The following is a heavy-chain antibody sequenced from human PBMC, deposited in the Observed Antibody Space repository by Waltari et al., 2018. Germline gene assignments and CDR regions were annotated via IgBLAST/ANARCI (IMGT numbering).Heavy chain of an antibody. CDR1: GGSISSSSYY. J-gene: IGHJ4*02. CDR2: IYYSGST. D-gene: IGHD2-15*01. V-gene: IGHV4-39*07. CDR3: ARSPWTTIVVVVAVYFDY. Sequence: QLQLQESGPGLVKPSETLSLTCTVSGGSISSSSYYWGWIRQPPGKGLEWIGSIYYSGSTYSNPSLKSRVTISVDTSKNQFSLKLGPVTAADTAVYYCARSPWTTIVVVVAVYFDYWGQGTLVTVSS.